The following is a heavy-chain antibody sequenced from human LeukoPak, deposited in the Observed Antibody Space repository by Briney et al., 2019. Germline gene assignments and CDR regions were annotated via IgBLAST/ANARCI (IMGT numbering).Heavy chain of an antibody. J-gene: IGHJ4*02. CDR3: ARSLLLGTSVDY. D-gene: IGHD3-22*01. CDR1: GFTFSSFS. CDR2: ISGSSSTI. Sequence: GGSLRRSCAASGFTFSSFSMNWVRQAPGKGLEWVSYISGSSSTIYYADSVKGRFTISRDNAKNSLYLQMNSLRDEDTAVYYCARSLLLGTSVDYWGQGTLVTVSS. V-gene: IGHV3-48*02.